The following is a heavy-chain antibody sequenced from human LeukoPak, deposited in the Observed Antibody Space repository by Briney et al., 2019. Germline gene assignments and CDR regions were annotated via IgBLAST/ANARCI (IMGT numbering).Heavy chain of an antibody. J-gene: IGHJ4*02. V-gene: IGHV1-2*02. CDR3: ARDFSAIISSVYYFDY. D-gene: IGHD2-8*01. Sequence: VASVKVSCKASGYTFTGYYMHWVRQAPGQGLEWMGWINPNSGGTNYAQKFQGRVTMTRDTSISTAYMELSRLRSDDTAVYYCARDFSAIISSVYYFDYWGQGTLVTVSS. CDR2: INPNSGGT. CDR1: GYTFTGYY.